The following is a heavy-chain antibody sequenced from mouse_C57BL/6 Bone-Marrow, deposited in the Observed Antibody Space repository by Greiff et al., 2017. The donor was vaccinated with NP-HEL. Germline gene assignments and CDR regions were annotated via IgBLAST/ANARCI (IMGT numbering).Heavy chain of an antibody. CDR3: ARKDGSSLHWYFDV. Sequence: DVMLVESGGGLVKPGGSLKLSCAASGFTFSDYGMHWVRQAPEKGLEWVAYISSGSSTIYYVDTVKGRFTISRDNAKNTLFLQMTSLRSEDTAMYYCARKDGSSLHWYFDVWGTGTTVTVSS. D-gene: IGHD1-1*01. V-gene: IGHV5-17*01. CDR1: GFTFSDYG. J-gene: IGHJ1*03. CDR2: ISSGSSTI.